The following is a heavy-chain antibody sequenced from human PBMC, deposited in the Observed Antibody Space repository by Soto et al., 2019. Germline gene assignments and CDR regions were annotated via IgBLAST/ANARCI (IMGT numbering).Heavy chain of an antibody. CDR2: ISGYNSIT. V-gene: IGHV1-18*01. D-gene: IGHD6-13*01. CDR3: ARAFGSTDY. J-gene: IGHJ4*02. Sequence: QVQLVQSGAEVKKPGASVKVSCEASGYTFSSYGISWVRQAPGQGFEWMGWISGYNSITRYAQKFQGRVTMTTVTSTSTAYMELRSLRSDDTAVYYCARAFGSTDYWGQGTLVTVSS. CDR1: GYTFSSYG.